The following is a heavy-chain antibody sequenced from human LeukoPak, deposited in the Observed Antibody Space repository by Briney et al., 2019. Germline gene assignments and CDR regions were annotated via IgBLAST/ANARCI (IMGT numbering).Heavy chain of an antibody. CDR3: ARDVGASAPDAFDI. Sequence: GGSLRLSCAASGFTFSTYNMNWVRQAPGKGLEWVSSISSGSNYVYYADSVKGRFTISRDNAKNSLYLQMNSLRVEDTDVYYCARDVGASAPDAFDIWGQGTMVTVSS. CDR1: GFTFSTYN. J-gene: IGHJ3*02. CDR2: ISSGSNYV. V-gene: IGHV3-21*04. D-gene: IGHD1-26*01.